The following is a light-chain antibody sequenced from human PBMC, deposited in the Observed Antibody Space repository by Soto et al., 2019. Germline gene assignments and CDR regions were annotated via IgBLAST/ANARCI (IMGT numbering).Light chain of an antibody. CDR1: QDIGGW. V-gene: IGKV1-12*01. CDR3: LQVYSFPRT. Sequence: DIQMTQSPSSVSASVGDRITITCRASQDIGGWLAWFQQKPGKAPQYLIHAASILQSGVPSRFSGSGSGTEFILTLSIRQPEDLAAFYCLQVYSFPRTFRLGTKVQI. CDR2: AAS. J-gene: IGKJ1*01.